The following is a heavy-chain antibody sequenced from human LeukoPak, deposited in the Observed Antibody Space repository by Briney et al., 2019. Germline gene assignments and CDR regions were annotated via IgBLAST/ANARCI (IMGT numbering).Heavy chain of an antibody. CDR2: TYYRSRWYN. CDR3: ARGRFGDFPYYYYYGMDV. Sequence: SQTLSLTCAISGDSVSSNSAAWNWIRQSPSRGLEWLGRTYYRSRWYNDYAVSVKSRMTINPDTSKNQFSLQLNSVTPEDTAVYFCARGRFGDFPYYYYYGMDVWGQGTTVTVSS. V-gene: IGHV6-1*01. CDR1: GDSVSSNSAA. J-gene: IGHJ6*02. D-gene: IGHD3-10*01.